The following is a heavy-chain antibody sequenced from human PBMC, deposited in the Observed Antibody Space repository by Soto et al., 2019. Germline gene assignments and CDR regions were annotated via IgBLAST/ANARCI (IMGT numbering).Heavy chain of an antibody. J-gene: IGHJ4*02. CDR1: GGSMTSFY. V-gene: IGHV4-59*01. CDR2: IYYSGTT. CDR3: ARGGWYNDY. Sequence: SETLSLTCTVSGGSMTSFYWSWIRLPPGKGLEWIGYIYYSGTTSYTPSLKSRVAMSVDTSKNQFSLKLSSVTAADTAVYYCARGGWYNDYWGQGTLVTVSS. D-gene: IGHD6-19*01.